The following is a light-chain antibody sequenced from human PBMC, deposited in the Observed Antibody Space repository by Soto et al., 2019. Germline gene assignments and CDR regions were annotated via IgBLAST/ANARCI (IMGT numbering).Light chain of an antibody. CDR1: SSNLGAGYD. Sequence: QSVLTQPPSVSGAPGRRVAISCTGSSSNLGAGYDVHWYQLLPGTAPKLLIYGNRNRPSGVPDRFSGSKSGTSASLAITGLQAEDEADYYCQSYDNSLGVCYVFGTGTKVTVL. CDR3: QSYDNSLGVCYV. J-gene: IGLJ1*01. V-gene: IGLV1-40*01. CDR2: GNR.